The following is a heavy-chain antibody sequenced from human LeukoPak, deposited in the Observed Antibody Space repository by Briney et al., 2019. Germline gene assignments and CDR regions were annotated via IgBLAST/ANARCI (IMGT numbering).Heavy chain of an antibody. D-gene: IGHD3-10*01. Sequence: GGSLRLSCAASGFTFDDYGMSWVRQAPGKGLECVSGINWNGGSTGYADSVKGRFTISRDNAKNSLYLQMNSLTAEDTALYYCATDGRYYYGSGMVFDIWGQGTMVTVSS. CDR1: GFTFDDYG. CDR2: INWNGGST. J-gene: IGHJ3*02. V-gene: IGHV3-20*04. CDR3: ATDGRYYYGSGMVFDI.